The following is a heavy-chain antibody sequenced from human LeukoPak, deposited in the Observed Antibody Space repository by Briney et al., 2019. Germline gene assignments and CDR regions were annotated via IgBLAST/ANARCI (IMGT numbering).Heavy chain of an antibody. V-gene: IGHV1-69*05. Sequence: ASVKVSCKASGGTFSSYAISWVRQAPGQGLEWMGRIIPIFGTANYAQKFQGRVTITTDESTSTAYMELSSLRSEDTAVYYCARDVTRRDGYKFHYWAQGTLVTVSS. CDR1: GGTFSSYA. J-gene: IGHJ4*02. D-gene: IGHD5-24*01. CDR2: IIPIFGTA. CDR3: ARDVTRRDGYKFHY.